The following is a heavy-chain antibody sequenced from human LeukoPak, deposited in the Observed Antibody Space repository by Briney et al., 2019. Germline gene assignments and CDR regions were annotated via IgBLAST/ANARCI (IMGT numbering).Heavy chain of an antibody. CDR2: IFYSGSGST. CDR3: ARRVVILTNDAFDI. D-gene: IGHD1-1*01. J-gene: IGHJ3*02. Sequence: SETLSLTCTVSGGSLSLYHWSWIRQPPGKGLEWIGYIFYSGSGSTNYNPYLKSRVTKTLDTSNNKFSLNLTSVSPADTAVDYCARRVVILTNDAFDIWGQGTMVTVSS. V-gene: IGHV4-59*01. CDR1: GGSLSLYH.